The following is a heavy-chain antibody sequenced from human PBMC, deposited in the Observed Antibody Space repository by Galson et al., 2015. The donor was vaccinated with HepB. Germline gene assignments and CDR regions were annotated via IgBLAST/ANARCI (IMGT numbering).Heavy chain of an antibody. J-gene: IGHJ5*02. Sequence: SVKVSCKASGYIFTNYAMNWVRQAPGQGLEWMGWINTITGNPTYAQGFTGRFVFSLDTSVSTTYLQISGLKAEDTALYYCARTPYYGSGSSSNAWFDPWGQGTLVTVSS. CDR3: ARTPYYGSGSSSNAWFDP. CDR2: INTITGNP. D-gene: IGHD3-10*01. CDR1: GYIFTNYA. V-gene: IGHV7-4-1*02.